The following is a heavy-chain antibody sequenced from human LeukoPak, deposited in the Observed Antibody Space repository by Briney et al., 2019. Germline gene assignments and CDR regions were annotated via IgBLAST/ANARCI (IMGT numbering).Heavy chain of an antibody. D-gene: IGHD3-10*01. CDR2: IYYSGNT. J-gene: IGHJ3*02. CDR3: ARGYGSRSPDAFDI. V-gene: IGHV4-59*12. Sequence: SETLSLTCTVSGGSISSYYWSWIRQPPGKGLEWIGYIYYSGNTYYNPSLKSRVTISVDTSKNQFSLKLSSVIAADTAVYYCARGYGSRSPDAFDIWGQGTMVTVSS. CDR1: GGSISSYY.